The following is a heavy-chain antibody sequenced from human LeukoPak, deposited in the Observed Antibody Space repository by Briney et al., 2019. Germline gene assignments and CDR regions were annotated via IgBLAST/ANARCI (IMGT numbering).Heavy chain of an antibody. CDR3: ASTHYYDSSGYYLDAFDI. J-gene: IGHJ3*02. CDR2: MDPNSGNT. D-gene: IGHD3-22*01. Sequence: ASVKVSCKASGYTFTSYDINWVRQATGQGLEWMGWMDPNSGNTGYAQKFQGRVTMTRNTSISTACMELSSLRSEDTAVYYCASTHYYDSSGYYLDAFDIWGQGTMVTVSS. CDR1: GYTFTSYD. V-gene: IGHV1-8*01.